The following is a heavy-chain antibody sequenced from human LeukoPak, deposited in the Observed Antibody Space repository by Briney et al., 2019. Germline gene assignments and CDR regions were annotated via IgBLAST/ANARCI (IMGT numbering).Heavy chain of an antibody. V-gene: IGHV3-48*02. Sequence: GGSLRLSCVASGFTFSYYSMNWVRQAPGKGLEWVLYINSISGEIWYADSVKGRFTISRDDAKNSLYLQMNSLRDEDTALYYCTRDYGYSSSFDYWGQGTLVTVSS. J-gene: IGHJ4*02. CDR1: GFTFSYYS. D-gene: IGHD6-13*01. CDR2: INSISGEI. CDR3: TRDYGYSSSFDY.